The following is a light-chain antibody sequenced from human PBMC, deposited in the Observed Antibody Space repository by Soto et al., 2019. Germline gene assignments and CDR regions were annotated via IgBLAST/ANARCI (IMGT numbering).Light chain of an antibody. V-gene: IGLV2-14*01. CDR2: EVS. CDR3: SSYTTSNVYV. J-gene: IGLJ1*01. Sequence: QSVLTQPASVSGSPGQSITISCTGTSSDVGGYNYVSWYQQHPAKAPKLMIYEVSYRPSGVSNRFSGSKSGNTASLTISGLQAEDEADSYCSSYTTSNVYVFGTGTKVPVL. CDR1: SSDVGGYNY.